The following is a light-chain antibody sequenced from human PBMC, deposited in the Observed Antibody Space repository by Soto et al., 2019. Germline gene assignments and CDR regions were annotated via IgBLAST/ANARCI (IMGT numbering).Light chain of an antibody. J-gene: IGKJ1*01. CDR2: GAS. CDR1: QSVSSR. V-gene: IGKV3-15*01. CDR3: QQYSIWRT. Sequence: EIVLTQSPGTLSLSPGERVTLSCRASQSVSSRLAWYHQKPGQAPRLLIHGASSRATGIPARFSGSGSGTELSLTIRRLQSEDFERYYCQQYSIWRTFGPGTKVDIK.